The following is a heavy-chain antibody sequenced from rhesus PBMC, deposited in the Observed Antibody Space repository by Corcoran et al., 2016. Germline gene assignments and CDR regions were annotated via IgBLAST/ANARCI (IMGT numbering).Heavy chain of an antibody. V-gene: IGHV4-169*01. CDR3: ATSVVVTEPNY. Sequence: QLQLQESGPGLVKPSETLSVTCAVSGGSISSSYWSWIRQAPGKGLEWIGYIYGSGSSTNYNPSLNSRVTLSVDTSKNQLSLKLSSVTAADTAVYYCATSVVVTEPNYWGQGVLVTVSS. CDR1: GGSISSSY. D-gene: IGHD3-16*01. CDR2: IYGSGSST. J-gene: IGHJ4*01.